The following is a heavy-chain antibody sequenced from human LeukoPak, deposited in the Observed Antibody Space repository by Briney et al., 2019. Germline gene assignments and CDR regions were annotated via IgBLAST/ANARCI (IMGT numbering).Heavy chain of an antibody. CDR2: IDTAGGT. D-gene: IGHD6-13*01. V-gene: IGHV3-53*01. Sequence: GGSLRLSCAASGFTFSTNYMSWVRQAPGKGLEWVSVIDTAGGTHYADSVKGQFTISRDNSKNTMYLQMHSLRVEDTAVYYCARPRMAAAAAMDVWGQGTTVTVSS. J-gene: IGHJ6*02. CDR3: ARPRMAAAAAMDV. CDR1: GFTFSTNY.